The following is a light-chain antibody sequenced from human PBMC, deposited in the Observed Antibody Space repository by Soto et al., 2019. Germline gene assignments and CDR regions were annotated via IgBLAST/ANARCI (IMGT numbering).Light chain of an antibody. CDR1: RSNIGSNT. J-gene: IGLJ3*02. Sequence: QLVLIQPPSASGTPGQRVTISCSGSRSNIGSNTVNWYQQLPGTAPKLLIYSHNQRPSGVPDRFSGSKSGTSASLAISVLQSEDEADYYCAAWDDSRNGPVFGGGTKLTVL. CDR2: SHN. CDR3: AAWDDSRNGPV. V-gene: IGLV1-44*01.